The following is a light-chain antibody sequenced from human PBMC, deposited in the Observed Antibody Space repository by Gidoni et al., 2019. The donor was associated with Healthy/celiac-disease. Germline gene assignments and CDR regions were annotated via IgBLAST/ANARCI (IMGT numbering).Light chain of an antibody. CDR2: RNN. V-gene: IGLV1-47*01. Sequence: QSVLTQPPSASGTPAQRVTISCSGSSSNIGSNYVYWYPQLPGTAPKLLIYRNNQRPSGVPDRFSGSKSGTSASLAISGLRSEDEADYYCAAWDDSLSGPSWVFGGGTKLTVL. CDR1: SSNIGSNY. CDR3: AAWDDSLSGPSWV. J-gene: IGLJ3*02.